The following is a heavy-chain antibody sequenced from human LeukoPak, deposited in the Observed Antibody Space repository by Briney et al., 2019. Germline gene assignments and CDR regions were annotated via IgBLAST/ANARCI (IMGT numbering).Heavy chain of an antibody. CDR1: GFTFSTYA. CDR3: ARIVGRDSGYDFLDFNWFDP. V-gene: IGHV3-23*01. Sequence: GGSLRLSCAASGFTFSTYAMSWVRQAPGKGLEWVSAISGSGRGGITYYADSVKGRFTISRDNSKNTLYLQMNSLRAEDTAVYYCARIVGRDSGYDFLDFNWFDPWGQGTLVTVSS. CDR2: ISGSGRGGIT. D-gene: IGHD5-12*01. J-gene: IGHJ5*02.